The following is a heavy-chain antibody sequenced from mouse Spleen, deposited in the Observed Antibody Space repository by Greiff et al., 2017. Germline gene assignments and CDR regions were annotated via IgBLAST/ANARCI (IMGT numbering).Heavy chain of an antibody. D-gene: IGHD2-12*01. V-gene: IGHV5-12*02. CDR1: GFTFSDYY. CDR3: AREHDHYYAMDY. J-gene: IGHJ4*01. Sequence: EVTLVESGGGLVQPGGSLKLSCATSGFTFSDYYMYWVRQTPEKRLEWVAYISNGGGSTYYPDTVKGRFTISRDNAKNTLYLQMSRLKSEDTAMYYCAREHDHYYAMDYWGQGTSVTVSS. CDR2: ISNGGGST.